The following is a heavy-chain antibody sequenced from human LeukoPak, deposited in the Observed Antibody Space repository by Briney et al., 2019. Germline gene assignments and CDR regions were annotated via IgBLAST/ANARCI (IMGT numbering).Heavy chain of an antibody. J-gene: IGHJ4*02. V-gene: IGHV3-23*01. D-gene: IGHD4-11*01. CDR3: AKAETTAWTAVDY. Sequence: GGSLRLSCAASGFTFSTYAMSWVRQAPGKGLEWVSSISEGGSRTYYADSAKGRFTISRDNSENTLNLHMNSLRADDTAVYYCAKAETTAWTAVDYWGQGTLVTVSS. CDR1: GFTFSTYA. CDR2: ISEGGSRT.